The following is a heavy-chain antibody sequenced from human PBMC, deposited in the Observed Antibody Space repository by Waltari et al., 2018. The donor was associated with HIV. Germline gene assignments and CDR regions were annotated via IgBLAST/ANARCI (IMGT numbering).Heavy chain of an antibody. V-gene: IGHV4-34*01. CDR2: INHSGST. CDR1: GGSFSGYY. Sequence: QVQLQQWGAGLLKPSETLSLTCAVYGGSFSGYYWSWIRQPPGKGLEWIGEINHSGSTNYNPSLKSRVTISVDTSKNQFSLKLSSVTAADTAVYYCARGPRGLLVVTPYYYYGMDVWGQGTTVTVSS. CDR3: ARGPRGLLVVTPYYYYGMDV. D-gene: IGHD2-15*01. J-gene: IGHJ6*02.